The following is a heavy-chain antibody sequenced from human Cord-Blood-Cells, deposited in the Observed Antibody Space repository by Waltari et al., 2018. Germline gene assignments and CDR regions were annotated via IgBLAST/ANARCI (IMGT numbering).Heavy chain of an antibody. Sequence: QVQLVESGGGVVQPGRSLRLSCAASGFTFSSYAMHCVRQAPGKGLEWVAVISYDGSNKYYADSVKGRFTISRDNSKNSLYLQMNSLRAEDTAVYYCARTVYGDYSDYWGQGTLVTVSS. J-gene: IGHJ4*02. D-gene: IGHD4-17*01. V-gene: IGHV3-30-3*01. CDR2: ISYDGSNK. CDR1: GFTFSSYA. CDR3: ARTVYGDYSDY.